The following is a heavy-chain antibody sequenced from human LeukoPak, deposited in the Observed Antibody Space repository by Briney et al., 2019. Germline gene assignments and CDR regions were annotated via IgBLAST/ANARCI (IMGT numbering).Heavy chain of an antibody. CDR2: IGTSTSYI. J-gene: IGHJ4*02. V-gene: IGHV3-21*01. Sequence: PGESLRLSCEASGFTFTKFWMSWVRQAPGKGLEWVSSIGTSTSYIYYADSVKGRFTISRDNSKNTLYLQMNSLRAEDTAVYYCARDEVGATGVADYWGQGTLVTVSS. D-gene: IGHD1-26*01. CDR3: ARDEVGATGVADY. CDR1: GFTFTKFW.